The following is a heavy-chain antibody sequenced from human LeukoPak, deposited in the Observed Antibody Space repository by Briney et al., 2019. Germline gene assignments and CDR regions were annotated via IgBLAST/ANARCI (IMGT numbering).Heavy chain of an antibody. V-gene: IGHV3-9*01. CDR2: ISWNSGSI. Sequence: GGSLRLSCAASGFTFDDYAMHWVRQAPGKGLEWVSGISWNSGSIGYADSVKGRFTISRDNAKNSLYLQMNSLRAEDTAWYYCAKDKDTDIAVAQGFDYSGQGTLVTVSS. CDR3: AKDKDTDIAVAQGFDY. J-gene: IGHJ4*02. CDR1: GFTFDDYA. D-gene: IGHD6-19*01.